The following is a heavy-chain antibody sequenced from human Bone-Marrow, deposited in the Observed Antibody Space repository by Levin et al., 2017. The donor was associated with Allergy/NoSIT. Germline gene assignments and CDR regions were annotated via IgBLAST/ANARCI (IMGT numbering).Heavy chain of an antibody. D-gene: IGHD5-12*01. CDR2: MSPNSANT. V-gene: IGHV1-8*01. J-gene: IGHJ3*02. CDR3: ARSSGYDLDAFDI. Sequence: VASVKVSCKASGYTFSSYDINWVRQATGQGLEWMGWMSPNSANTGYAQKFQGRVTLTRNTSIRTSYMELSSLRSEDTAMYYCARSSGYDLDAFDIWGQGTMVTVSS. CDR1: GYTFSSYD.